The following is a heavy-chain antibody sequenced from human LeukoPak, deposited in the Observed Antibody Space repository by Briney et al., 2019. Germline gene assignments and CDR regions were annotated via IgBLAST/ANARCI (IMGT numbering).Heavy chain of an antibody. CDR3: AREGYYMDV. CDR2: ISTSGGTI. Sequence: GESLRLSCAASGFTFSDYEMNWVRQAPGKGLEWVSHISTSGGTIYYANSVKGRFTISRDNAKNSLYLQMNSLRAEDTAVYYCAREGYYMDVWGKGTTVTVSS. CDR1: GFTFSDYE. J-gene: IGHJ6*03. V-gene: IGHV3-48*03.